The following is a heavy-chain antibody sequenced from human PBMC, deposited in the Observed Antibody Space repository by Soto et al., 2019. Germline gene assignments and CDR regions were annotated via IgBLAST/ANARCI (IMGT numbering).Heavy chain of an antibody. CDR1: GFTFSNYA. V-gene: IGHV3-23*01. CDR3: AKVGTYDFWSGYDSAFDI. D-gene: IGHD3-3*01. Sequence: EVLLLESGGGLVQPGGSLSLSCAASGFTFSNYAMSWVRQAPGKGLEWVSGISGSGGGTDYADSVKGRFTISRDNSKNTLYLQMNSLRAEDTAVYYCAKVGTYDFWSGYDSAFDIWGQGTMVTVSS. J-gene: IGHJ3*02. CDR2: ISGSGGGT.